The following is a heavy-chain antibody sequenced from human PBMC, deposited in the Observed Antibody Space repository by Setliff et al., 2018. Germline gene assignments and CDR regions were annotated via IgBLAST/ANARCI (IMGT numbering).Heavy chain of an antibody. Sequence: GESLTISCAASGFTFSRSAIHWVRQASGKGLEWVGRVRSRINNFATAYDASVKGRFIISRDDSKNTAYLQMNSLKTEDTAVYYCASDIHNDYDYFDYWGQGIQVTVS. CDR2: VRSRINNFAT. CDR3: ASDIHNDYDYFDY. CDR1: GFTFSRSA. V-gene: IGHV3-73*01. J-gene: IGHJ4*02. D-gene: IGHD4-17*01.